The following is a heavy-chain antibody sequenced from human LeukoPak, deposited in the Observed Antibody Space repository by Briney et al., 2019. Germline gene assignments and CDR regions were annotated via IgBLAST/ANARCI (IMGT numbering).Heavy chain of an antibody. CDR1: GFTFSSYV. J-gene: IGHJ6*03. V-gene: IGHV3-30*04. Sequence: PGGSLRLSCAASGFTFSSYVMHWVRQAPGKGLEWVAIISYDGSNEYYADSVKGRFTISRDNAKNSLYLQMNSLRAEDTAVYYCARVLLDRYYYYYMDVWGKGTTVTVSS. D-gene: IGHD1-1*01. CDR3: ARVLLDRYYYYYMDV. CDR2: ISYDGSNE.